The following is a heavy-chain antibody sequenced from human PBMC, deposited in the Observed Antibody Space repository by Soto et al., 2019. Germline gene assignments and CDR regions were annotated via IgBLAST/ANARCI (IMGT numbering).Heavy chain of an antibody. CDR3: ARLSSAKVRSFDY. D-gene: IGHD3-10*01. CDR1: GGSISSSSYY. CDR2: IYYSGRT. V-gene: IGHV4-39*01. J-gene: IGHJ4*02. Sequence: SETLSLTCTVSGGSISSSSYYWGWIRQPPGKGLEWIGSIYYSGRTYYNPSLKSRVTISVDTSKNQFSLKLSSVTAADTAVYYCARLSSAKVRSFDYWGQGTLVTVSS.